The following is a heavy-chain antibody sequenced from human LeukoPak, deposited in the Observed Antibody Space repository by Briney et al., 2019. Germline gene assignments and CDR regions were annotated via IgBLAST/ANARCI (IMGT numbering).Heavy chain of an antibody. CDR3: ARDLNDYLTDY. V-gene: IGHV3-30-3*01. J-gene: IGHJ4*02. D-gene: IGHD3-16*01. Sequence: PGRSLRLSCAASGFTFSSYAMHWVRQAPGKGLEWVAVISYDGSNKYYADSVKGRFTISRDNSKNTLYLQMHSLRAEDTAVYYCARDLNDYLTDYWGQGTLVTVSS. CDR2: ISYDGSNK. CDR1: GFTFSSYA.